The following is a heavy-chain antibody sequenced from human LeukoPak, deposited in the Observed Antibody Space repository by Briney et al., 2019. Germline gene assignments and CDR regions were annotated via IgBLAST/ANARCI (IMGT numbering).Heavy chain of an antibody. Sequence: PSQTLSLTCTVSGGSISSGSYYWSWIRQPAGKGLEWIGRVYTSGSTNYNPSLKSRVTISLDTSKNQFSLKLSSVTAADTAVYYCAREGSSGRWGPGNLVTVSS. CDR3: AREGSSGR. J-gene: IGHJ4*02. CDR1: GGSISSGSYY. V-gene: IGHV4-61*02. CDR2: VYTSGST. D-gene: IGHD6-25*01.